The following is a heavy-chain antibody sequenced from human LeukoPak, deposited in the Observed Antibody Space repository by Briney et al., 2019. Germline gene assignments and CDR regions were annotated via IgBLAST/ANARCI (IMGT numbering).Heavy chain of an antibody. CDR1: GYTFTRYD. CDR3: ATGVMTTVVMGWFDP. Sequence: ASVKVSCKASGYTFTRYDINWVRQATGQGLEWMGWMNPNSGNTGYAQKFQGRVTITRNTSISTAYMELSSLRSEDTAVYYCATGVMTTVVMGWFDPWGQGTLVTVSS. D-gene: IGHD4-23*01. V-gene: IGHV1-8*03. J-gene: IGHJ5*02. CDR2: MNPNSGNT.